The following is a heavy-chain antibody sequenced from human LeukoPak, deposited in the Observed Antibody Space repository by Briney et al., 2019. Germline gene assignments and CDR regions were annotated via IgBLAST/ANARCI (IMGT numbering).Heavy chain of an antibody. CDR2: ISGSGGGT. J-gene: IGHJ4*02. D-gene: IGHD6-6*01. CDR3: AKRSSTSSGFFDY. Sequence: QPGGSLRLSCAASGFTFSTYAMSWVRQAPGKGLEWVSAISGSGGGTYYADSVKGRFTISRDDSKNTLFLQMNSLRAEDTAVYFCAKRSSTSSGFFDYWGQGALVSVSS. CDR1: GFTFSTYA. V-gene: IGHV3-23*01.